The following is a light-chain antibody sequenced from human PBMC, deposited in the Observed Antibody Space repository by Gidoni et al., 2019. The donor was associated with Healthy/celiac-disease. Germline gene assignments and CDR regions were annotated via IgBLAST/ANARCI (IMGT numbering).Light chain of an antibody. V-gene: IGKV1-5*03. CDR1: QSISSW. Sequence: DIQLTQSPSTLSASVGDRVTITSRASQSISSWLAWYQQKPGKAPKLLLYKASSLGSAVPPRFSGSGSGTEFTLTISSLQPDDFATYYCQQYNSYSITFGQGTRLEIK. J-gene: IGKJ5*01. CDR2: KAS. CDR3: QQYNSYSIT.